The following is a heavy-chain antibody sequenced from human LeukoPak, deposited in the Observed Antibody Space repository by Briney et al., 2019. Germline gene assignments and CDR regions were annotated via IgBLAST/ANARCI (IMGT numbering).Heavy chain of an antibody. D-gene: IGHD2-15*01. CDR1: GFTFIHYW. CDR3: TRTPGERCFDY. V-gene: IGHV3-74*01. Sequence: PGGSLRLSCAASGFTFIHYWRHWVRRAPGKGLVWISHISNDGTNIGYADSVKGRFTISRDNAKNTLYLQMNSLRAEDTAVYYCTRTPGERCFDYWDQGTQVTVSS. J-gene: IGHJ4*02. CDR2: ISNDGTNI.